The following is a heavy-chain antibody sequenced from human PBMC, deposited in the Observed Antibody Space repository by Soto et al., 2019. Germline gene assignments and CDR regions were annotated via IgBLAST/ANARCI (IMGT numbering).Heavy chain of an antibody. D-gene: IGHD2-2*01. Sequence: SVKVSCKASGGTFSSYAISWVRQAPGQGLEWMGGIIPIFGTANYAQKFQGRVTMTRDESTSTAYMELSSLRSEDTAVYYCARDLRYCSSTSCYYYFDYWGQGTLVTVSS. CDR3: ARDLRYCSSTSCYYYFDY. V-gene: IGHV1-69*13. CDR1: GGTFSSYA. CDR2: IIPIFGTA. J-gene: IGHJ4*02.